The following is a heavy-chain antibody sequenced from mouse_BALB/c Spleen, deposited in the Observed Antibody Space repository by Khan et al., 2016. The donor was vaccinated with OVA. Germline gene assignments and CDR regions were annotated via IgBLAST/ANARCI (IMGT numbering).Heavy chain of an antibody. CDR1: GYTFTSYR. Sequence: QVQLKQSGAELVKPGASVKLSCKTSGYTFTSYRIQWVKQRPGQGLGWIGQIFPGTGTTYYNENFKGKATLTVDTSSNTAYMQFSSLTSEDSAVDFCARGYFGNYEFAYWGQGTLVTVSP. J-gene: IGHJ3*01. CDR3: ARGYFGNYEFAY. V-gene: IGHV1S132*01. CDR2: IFPGTGTT. D-gene: IGHD2-1*01.